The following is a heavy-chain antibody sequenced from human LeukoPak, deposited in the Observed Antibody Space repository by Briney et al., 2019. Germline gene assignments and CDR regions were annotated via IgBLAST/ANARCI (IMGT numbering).Heavy chain of an antibody. CDR2: IYYSGST. CDR1: GGSISSGGYS. CDR3: ARDTSGSLQGPYYYYGMDV. J-gene: IGHJ6*02. V-gene: IGHV4-61*08. Sequence: SSETLSLTCAVSGGSISSGGYSWSWIRQPPGKGLEWIGYIYYSGSTNYNPSLKSRVTISVDTSKNQFSLKLSSVTAADTAVYYCARDTSGSLQGPYYYYGMDVWGQGTTVTVSS. D-gene: IGHD1-26*01.